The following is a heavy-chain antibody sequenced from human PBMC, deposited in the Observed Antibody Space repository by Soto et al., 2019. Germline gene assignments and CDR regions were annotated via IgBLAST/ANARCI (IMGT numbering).Heavy chain of an antibody. CDR2: LFYSGST. CDR1: GGCFSSRNYY. D-gene: IGHD3-22*01. J-gene: IGHJ4*02. V-gene: IGHV4-39*01. Sequence: NPXATLSLTCSVSGGCFSSRNYYRGCIRQPPGKGLEWIGSLFYSGSTYYNPSLKSRVTISVDTSKNQFSLKLSSVTAADTAVYYCARHYGPKGDFYDSSGLFDSWGQRTLVTVSS. CDR3: ARHYGPKGDFYDSSGLFDS.